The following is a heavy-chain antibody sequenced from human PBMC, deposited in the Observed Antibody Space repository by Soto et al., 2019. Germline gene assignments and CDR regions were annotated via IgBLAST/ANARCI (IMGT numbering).Heavy chain of an antibody. Sequence: LRLSCAASGLIFSNYKMHWVRQAPGKGLVWVSRSYTDGSITDYADSVKGRFTVSRDNAKNTMYLQMNSLTADDTAVYYCARDTNGLHYWGQGTLVTVSS. V-gene: IGHV3-74*01. CDR2: SYTDGSIT. D-gene: IGHD2-8*01. CDR3: ARDTNGLHY. J-gene: IGHJ4*02. CDR1: GLIFSNYK.